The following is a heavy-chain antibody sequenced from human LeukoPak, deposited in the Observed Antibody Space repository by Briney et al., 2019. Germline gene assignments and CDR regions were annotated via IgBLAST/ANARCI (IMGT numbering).Heavy chain of an antibody. J-gene: IGHJ4*02. Sequence: SVKVSCKASGGTFSSYTISWVRQAPGQGLEWMGRIIPILGIANYAQKFQGRVTITADKSTSTAYMELSSLKSEDTAVYYCARDLTAYCGGDCYPHYWGQGTLVTVSS. CDR2: IIPILGIA. V-gene: IGHV1-69*04. CDR3: ARDLTAYCGGDCYPHY. CDR1: GGTFSSYT. D-gene: IGHD2-21*01.